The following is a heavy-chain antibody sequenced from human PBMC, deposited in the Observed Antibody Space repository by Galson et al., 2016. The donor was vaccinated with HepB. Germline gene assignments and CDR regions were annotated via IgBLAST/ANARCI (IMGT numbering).Heavy chain of an antibody. J-gene: IGHJ5*02. CDR3: ARTKWGWFDP. CDR2: TYYRSKWYH. V-gene: IGHV6-1*01. CDR1: GDSVSSNSAA. Sequence: CAISGDSVSSNSAAWNWIRQSPSRGLEWLGRTYYRSKWYHDYAVSVKSRILINPDTSKNHFSLQLNSVTPEDTAVYYCARTKWGWFDPWGQGTLATVSS. D-gene: IGHD2-8*01.